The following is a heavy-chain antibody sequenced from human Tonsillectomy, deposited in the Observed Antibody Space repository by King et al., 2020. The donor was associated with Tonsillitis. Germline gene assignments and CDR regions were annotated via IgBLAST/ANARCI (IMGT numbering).Heavy chain of an antibody. V-gene: IGHV3-64*01. J-gene: IGHJ3*02. Sequence: VQLVESGGGLVQPGGSLRLSCAASGFTFRSYAMHWVRQAPGKGLEYVSAISSTGGSTYYANSVKGRFTISRDNSKNTLYLQMGSLRGADLAVYYCSSWGQLPGDAFDIWGPGTMVTVSS. CDR1: GFTFRSYA. D-gene: IGHD3-16*01. CDR3: SSWGQLPGDAFDI. CDR2: ISSTGGST.